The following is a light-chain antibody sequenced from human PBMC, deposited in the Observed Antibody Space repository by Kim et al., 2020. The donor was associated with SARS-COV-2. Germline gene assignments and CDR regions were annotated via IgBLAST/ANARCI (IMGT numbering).Light chain of an antibody. J-gene: IGKJ1*01. CDR1: QDISNY. CDR2: AAS. V-gene: IGKV1-27*01. CDR3: QKYNSAPWT. Sequence: AAVGDRVTITGRASQDISNYLAWYRQIPGKVPNLLIYAASTLQSGVPSRFSGSGSGTDFTLTISSLQSEDFATYYCQKYNSAPWTFGQGTKVDIK.